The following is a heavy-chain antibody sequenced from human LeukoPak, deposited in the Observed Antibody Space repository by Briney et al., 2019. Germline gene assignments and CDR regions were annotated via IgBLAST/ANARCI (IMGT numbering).Heavy chain of an antibody. V-gene: IGHV1-24*01. J-gene: IGHJ4*02. CDR3: ATRGPSQAAFDY. CDR1: GYTLTELS. Sequence: ASVKVSCKVSGYTLTELSMHWVRQAPGKGLEWMGGFDPEDGETIYAQKFQGRVTMTEDTSTDTAYMELSSLRSEDTAVYYCATRGPSQAAFDYWGQGTLVTVSS. CDR2: FDPEDGET.